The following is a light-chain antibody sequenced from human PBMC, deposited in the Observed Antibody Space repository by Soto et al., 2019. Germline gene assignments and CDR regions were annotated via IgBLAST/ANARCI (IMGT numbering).Light chain of an antibody. V-gene: IGKV3D-20*02. CDR3: QHRSVWPVS. J-gene: IGKJ5*01. CDR2: GAS. Sequence: ENVLTQSPGTLSLSPGERATLACRSSQSVSSSYLAWYQQKPGQAPRLLIYGASNKAAGIPDRFSGSGSGTDFTLTISSLEPEDFAVYYCQHRSVWPVSFGQGTRLEI. CDR1: QSVSSSY.